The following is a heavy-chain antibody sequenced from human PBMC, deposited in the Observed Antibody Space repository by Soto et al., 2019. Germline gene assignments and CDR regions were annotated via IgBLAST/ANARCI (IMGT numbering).Heavy chain of an antibody. Sequence: PGGSLRLSCAASGFTFSSYAMHWVRQAPGKGLEWVAVISYDGSNKYYADSVKGRFTISRDNSKNTLYLQMNSLRAEDTAVYYCAREGAAAGFPWDYYYYGMDVWGQGTTVTVSS. CDR3: AREGAAAGFPWDYYYYGMDV. J-gene: IGHJ6*02. V-gene: IGHV3-30-3*01. CDR1: GFTFSSYA. D-gene: IGHD6-13*01. CDR2: ISYDGSNK.